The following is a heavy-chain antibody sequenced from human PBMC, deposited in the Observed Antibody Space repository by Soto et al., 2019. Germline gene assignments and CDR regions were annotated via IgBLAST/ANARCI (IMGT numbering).Heavy chain of an antibody. V-gene: IGHV5-51*01. CDR1: GYSFTSYW. CDR2: IYPGDSDT. CDR3: ARHLSDYGVAFDI. J-gene: IGHJ3*02. Sequence: LGESLKISCKGSGYSFTSYWIGWVRQMPGKGLEWMGIIYPGDSDTRYSPSFQGQVTISADKSISTAYLQWSSLKASDTAMYYCARHLSDYGVAFDIWGQGTMVTVSS. D-gene: IGHD4-17*01.